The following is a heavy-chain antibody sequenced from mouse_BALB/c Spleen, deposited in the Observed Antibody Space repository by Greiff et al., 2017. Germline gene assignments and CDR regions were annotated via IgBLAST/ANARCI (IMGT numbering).Heavy chain of an antibody. V-gene: IGHV1-77*01. D-gene: IGHD2-2*01. CDR1: GYTFTDYY. CDR2: IYPGSGNT. Sequence: QVQLQQSGAELARPGASVKLSCKASGYTFTDYYINWVKQRTGQGLEWIGEIYPGSGNTYYNEKFKGKATLTADKSSSTAYMQLSSLTSEDSAVYFCAEGGYDWYFDVWGAGTTVTVSS. CDR3: AEGGYDWYFDV. J-gene: IGHJ1*01.